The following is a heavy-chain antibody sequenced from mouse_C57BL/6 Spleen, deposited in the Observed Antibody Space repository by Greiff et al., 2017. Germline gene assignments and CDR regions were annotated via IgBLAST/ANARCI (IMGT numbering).Heavy chain of an antibody. J-gene: IGHJ2*01. CDR2: IDPSDSYT. CDR3: ARVFDY. V-gene: IGHV1-50*01. Sequence: QVQLQQPGAELVKPGASVKLSCKASGYTFTSYWMQWVKQRPGQGLEWIGEIDPSDSYTNYNQKFKGKATLTVDTSSSTAYMQLSSLTSEDSAVXYCARVFDYWGQGTTLTVSS. CDR1: GYTFTSYW.